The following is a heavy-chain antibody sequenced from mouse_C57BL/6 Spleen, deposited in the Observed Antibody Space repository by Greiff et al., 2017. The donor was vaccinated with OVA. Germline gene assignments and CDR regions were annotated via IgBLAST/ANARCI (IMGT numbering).Heavy chain of an antibody. D-gene: IGHD1-1*01. CDR3: ARGGIYYYGSSYNWYFDV. CDR2: IHPNSGST. Sequence: VQLQQSGAELVKPGASVKLSCKASGYTFTSYWMHWVKQRPGQGLEWIGMIHPNSGSTNYNEKFKSKATLTVDKSSSTAYMQLSSLTSEDSAVYYCARGGIYYYGSSYNWYFDVWGTGTTVTVSS. J-gene: IGHJ1*03. V-gene: IGHV1-64*01. CDR1: GYTFTSYW.